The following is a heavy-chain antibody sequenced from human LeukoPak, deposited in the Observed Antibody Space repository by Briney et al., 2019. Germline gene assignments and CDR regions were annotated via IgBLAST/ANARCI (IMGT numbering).Heavy chain of an antibody. CDR2: IYTSGST. CDR1: GGSISSYY. CDR3: ARDGDYDILTGYLHAFDI. J-gene: IGHJ3*02. D-gene: IGHD3-9*01. Sequence: PSETLSLTYTVSGGSISSYYWSWIRQPAGKGLEWIGRIYTSGSTNYNPSLKSRVTMSVDTSKNQFSLKLSSVTAADTAVYYCARDGDYDILTGYLHAFDIWGQGTMVTVSS. V-gene: IGHV4-4*07.